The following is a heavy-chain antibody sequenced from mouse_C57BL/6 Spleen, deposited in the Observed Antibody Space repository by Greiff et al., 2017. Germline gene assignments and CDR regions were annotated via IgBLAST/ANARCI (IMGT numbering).Heavy chain of an antibody. CDR1: GYAFSSSW. Sequence: VQLQQSGPELVKPGASVKISCKASGYAFSSSWMNWVKQRPGKGLEWIGRIYPGDGDTNYNGKFKGKATLTADKSSSTAYMQLSSLTSEDSAVYFCASYVRGAMDYWGQGTSVTVSS. CDR3: ASYVRGAMDY. J-gene: IGHJ4*01. D-gene: IGHD1-1*01. V-gene: IGHV1-82*01. CDR2: IYPGDGDT.